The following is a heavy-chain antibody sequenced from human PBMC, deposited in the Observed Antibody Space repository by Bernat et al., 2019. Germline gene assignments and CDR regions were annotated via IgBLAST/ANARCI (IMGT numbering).Heavy chain of an antibody. CDR1: GFTFSSNY. D-gene: IGHD4-17*01. CDR2: IYSGGST. Sequence: EVQLVESGGGLVQLGGSLRLSGAPSGFTFSSNYMSWVRQAPGKGRGWVSVIYSGGSTYYADYGKGRFTISRDNSKNTLYLQMNSLRAEDTAVYYCARRVRTVTEPYYFDYWGQGTLVTVSS. J-gene: IGHJ4*02. V-gene: IGHV3-66*01. CDR3: ARRVRTVTEPYYFDY.